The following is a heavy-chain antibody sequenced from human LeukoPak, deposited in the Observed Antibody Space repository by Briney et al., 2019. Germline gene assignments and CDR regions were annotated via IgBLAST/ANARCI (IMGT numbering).Heavy chain of an antibody. CDR2: ISAYNGNT. CDR3: ARAMDYDILTGYPWFDP. Sequence: ASVKVSCKASGYTFTSYGISWVRQAPGQGLEWMGWISAYNGNTNYAQKLQGRVTMTTDTSTSTAYMELRSLRSDDTAVYYCARAMDYDILTGYPWFDPWGQGTLVTVSS. CDR1: GYTFTSYG. V-gene: IGHV1-18*01. D-gene: IGHD3-9*01. J-gene: IGHJ5*02.